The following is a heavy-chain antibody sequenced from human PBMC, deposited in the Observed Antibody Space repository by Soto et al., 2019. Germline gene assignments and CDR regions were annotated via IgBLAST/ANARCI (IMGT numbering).Heavy chain of an antibody. J-gene: IGHJ4*02. Sequence: GGSLRLSCAASGFTFSSYCMHWVRQAPGKGLEWVAVISYDGSNKFYADSVKGRFTISRDNSKNTLYLQMNSLRAEDTAMYYCAKDRAHSRYFPNYYFDYWGQGTLVTVSS. V-gene: IGHV3-30*18. CDR3: AKDRAHSRYFPNYYFDY. D-gene: IGHD3-9*01. CDR2: ISYDGSNK. CDR1: GFTFSSYC.